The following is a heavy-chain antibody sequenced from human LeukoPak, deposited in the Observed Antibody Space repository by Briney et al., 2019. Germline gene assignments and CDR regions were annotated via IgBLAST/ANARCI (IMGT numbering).Heavy chain of an antibody. D-gene: IGHD3-22*01. V-gene: IGHV1-2*02. Sequence: ASVKVSCKASGYTFTAYYMHWVRQAPGQGLEWMGWINPNGGVTNYAQQFQGRVTMTRDTSISTAYMELSRLRSDDTAVYYCASLGDSSGFYYVASWGQGTLVTVSS. CDR2: INPNGGVT. J-gene: IGHJ4*02. CDR1: GYTFTAYY. CDR3: ASLGDSSGFYYVAS.